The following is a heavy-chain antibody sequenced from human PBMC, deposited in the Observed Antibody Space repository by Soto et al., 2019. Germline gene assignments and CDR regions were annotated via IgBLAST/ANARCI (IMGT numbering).Heavy chain of an antibody. CDR2: IWFDGNKQ. CDR1: GFTFGNYG. Sequence: PGGSLRLSCAASGFTFGNYGMHWVRQAPGKGLEWVAVIWFDGNKQHYADSVKGRFTISRDNSKNTLYVQMTSLRAEDTAVYYGARGLQSLFDYWGQGTLVTVSS. J-gene: IGHJ4*02. CDR3: ARGLQSLFDY. V-gene: IGHV3-33*01.